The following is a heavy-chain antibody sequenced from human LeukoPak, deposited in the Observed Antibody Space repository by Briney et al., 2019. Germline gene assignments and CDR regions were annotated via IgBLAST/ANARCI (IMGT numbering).Heavy chain of an antibody. Sequence: PGGSLRLSCAASGFTFSSYTMNWVRQAPGKGLEWVSSISSSSGYIYYADSVRGRFTISRDNAKNSLHLQMNSLRAEDTAVYYCARKLWFGEPCCYFDYWGQGTLVTVSS. CDR1: GFTFSSYT. D-gene: IGHD3-10*01. CDR2: ISSSSGYI. J-gene: IGHJ4*02. CDR3: ARKLWFGEPCCYFDY. V-gene: IGHV3-21*01.